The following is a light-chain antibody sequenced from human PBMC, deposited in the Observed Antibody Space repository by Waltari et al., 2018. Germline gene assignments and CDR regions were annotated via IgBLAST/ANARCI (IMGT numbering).Light chain of an antibody. CDR3: QAWDSSTYV. J-gene: IGLJ1*01. CDR2: QDS. V-gene: IGLV3-1*01. CDR1: QLGGKY. Sequence: SYELTQPPSVSVSPGQTASITCSGAQLGGKYVCWYQQKPGQSPVLVIYQDSKRPSGIPERFSGSNSGNTATLTISGTQAMDEADYYCQAWDSSTYVFGTGTKVTVL.